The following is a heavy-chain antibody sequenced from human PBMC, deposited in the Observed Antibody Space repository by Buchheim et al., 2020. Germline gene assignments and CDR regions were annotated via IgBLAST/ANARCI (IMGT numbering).Heavy chain of an antibody. CDR3: ARGSATSKRGSNFAFDY. J-gene: IGHJ4*02. CDR1: GYTFTSYY. CDR2: INPSGGST. Sequence: QVQLVQSGAEVKKPGASVKVSCKASGYTFTSYYIHWVRQAPGPGLEWMGIINPSGGSTSYAPTFQDRVTMTRDTSTSQVYMELSSLRSEDAAVYYCARGSATSKRGSNFAFDYWGQGTL. V-gene: IGHV1-46*01. D-gene: IGHD4-11*01.